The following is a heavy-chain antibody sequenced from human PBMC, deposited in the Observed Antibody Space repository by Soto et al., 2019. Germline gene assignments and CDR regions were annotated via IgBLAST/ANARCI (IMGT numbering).Heavy chain of an antibody. CDR2: INSDGSST. J-gene: IGHJ6*02. D-gene: IGHD1-1*01. CDR3: ARESGTYYYYYGMDV. CDR1: GFTFSSYW. Sequence: GGSLRLSCAASGFTFSSYWMHWVRQAPGKGLVWVSRINSDGSSTSYADSVKGRFTISRDNTKNTLYLQMNSLRAEDTAVYYCARESGTYYYYYGMDVWGQGTTVTVSS. V-gene: IGHV3-74*01.